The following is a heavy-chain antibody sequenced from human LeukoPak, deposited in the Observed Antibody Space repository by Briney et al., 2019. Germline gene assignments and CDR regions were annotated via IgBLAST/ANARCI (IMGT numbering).Heavy chain of an antibody. J-gene: IGHJ4*02. Sequence: GGSLRLSCAAPGFSFSSYAMSWVRQARGKGLEWVSAISGSGGSTYYADSVKGRFTISRDNSKNTLYLQMNSLRAEDTAVYYCAKGRYSGYDVLDYWGQGTLVTVSS. V-gene: IGHV3-23*01. CDR3: AKGRYSGYDVLDY. D-gene: IGHD5-12*01. CDR1: GFSFSSYA. CDR2: ISGSGGST.